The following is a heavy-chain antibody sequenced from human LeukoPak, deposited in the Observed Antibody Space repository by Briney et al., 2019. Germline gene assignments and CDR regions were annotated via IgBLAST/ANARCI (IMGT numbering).Heavy chain of an antibody. CDR3: ARLDCGGDCYLSAPLDY. D-gene: IGHD2-21*01. V-gene: IGHV5-51*01. J-gene: IGHJ4*02. CDR2: LYPGDSDT. CDR1: GYSFTSYW. Sequence: GESLKISCKGSGYSFTSYWIGWVRQLPGKGLEWMGILYPGDSDTRYSPSFQGQVTISADKSISTAYLQWSSLKASDTAMYYCARLDCGGDCYLSAPLDYWGQGTLVTVSS.